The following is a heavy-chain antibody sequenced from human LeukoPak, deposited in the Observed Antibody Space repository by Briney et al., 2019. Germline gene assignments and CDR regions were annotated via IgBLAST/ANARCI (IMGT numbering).Heavy chain of an antibody. CDR1: GFTFDDYA. D-gene: IGHD3-16*01. CDR2: ISWNSGSI. CDR3: AKGTMVTTFGPFDY. J-gene: IGHJ4*02. V-gene: IGHV3-9*01. Sequence: GGSLRLSCAASGFTFDDYAMHWVRQAPGKGLEWVSGISWNSGSIGYADSVKGRFTISRDNAKNSLYLQMNSLRAEDTALYYCAKGTMVTTFGPFDYWGQGTLVTVSS.